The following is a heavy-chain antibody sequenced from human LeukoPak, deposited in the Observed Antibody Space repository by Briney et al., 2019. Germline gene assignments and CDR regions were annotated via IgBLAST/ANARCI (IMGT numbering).Heavy chain of an antibody. CDR2: ISGSGGST. CDR1: GFTFSSYA. Sequence: SGGSLRLSCAASGFTFSSYAMSWVRQAPGKGLEWVSAISGSGGSTYYADSVKGRFTISRDNSKNTLYLQMSSLRVEDTALYYCAKHDYSSGYYFMGSWGQGTLVTVSS. CDR3: AKHDYSSGYYFMGS. J-gene: IGHJ5*02. V-gene: IGHV3-23*01. D-gene: IGHD3-22*01.